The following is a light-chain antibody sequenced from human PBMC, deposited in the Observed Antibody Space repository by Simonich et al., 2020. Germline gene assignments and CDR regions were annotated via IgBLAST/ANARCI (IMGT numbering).Light chain of an antibody. CDR2: DAS. Sequence: EIVLTQSPGTLSLSPGERATLSCRASQSVSSSYLAWYQQKPGLAPRLLIYDASSRATGIPDRFSGSGSGTDVTLTISRLEPEDCAVDYCQQYGSSPLTFGGGTKVEIK. J-gene: IGKJ4*01. CDR3: QQYGSSPLT. CDR1: QSVSSSY. V-gene: IGKV3D-20*01.